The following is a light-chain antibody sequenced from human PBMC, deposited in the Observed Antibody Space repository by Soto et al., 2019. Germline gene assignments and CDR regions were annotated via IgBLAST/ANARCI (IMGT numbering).Light chain of an antibody. Sequence: VMTQSPATLSVSPGERATLSCRASQSVSSSLAWYQQKPGQAPRLLIYGASTRATGIPARFSGSGSGTDFTLTISSLQPEDVAAYYCQKYNSAPLTFGGGTKVEIK. J-gene: IGKJ4*01. CDR3: QKYNSAPLT. V-gene: IGKV3-15*01. CDR1: QSVSSS. CDR2: GAS.